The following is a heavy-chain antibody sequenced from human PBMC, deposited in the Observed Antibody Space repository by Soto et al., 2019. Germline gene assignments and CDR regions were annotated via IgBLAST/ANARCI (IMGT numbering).Heavy chain of an antibody. V-gene: IGHV4-34*01. D-gene: IGHD4-17*01. CDR2: INHSGST. Sequence: SETLSLTCAVYGGSFSGYYWSWIRQPPGKGLEWIGEINHSGSTNYNPSLKSRVTISVDTSKNQFSLKLSSVTAADTAVYYCARVDRATVTPPYYYYGMDVWGQGTTVTVSS. CDR3: ARVDRATVTPPYYYYGMDV. J-gene: IGHJ6*02. CDR1: GGSFSGYY.